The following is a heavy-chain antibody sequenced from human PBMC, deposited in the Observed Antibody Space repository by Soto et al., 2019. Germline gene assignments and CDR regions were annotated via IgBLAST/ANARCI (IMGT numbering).Heavy chain of an antibody. V-gene: IGHV3-33*01. CDR1: GFSFSSYG. CDR2: ILDDGSDK. Sequence: SGGGVVPPGRSLRLSCAASGFSFSSYGMHWVRQAPGKGLEWVAVILDDGSDKDYTDAVKGRFTISRDNSKNTLYLEMNSLRAEDTAVYYCARDDDYGDNGLDYWGQGTLVTVSS. J-gene: IGHJ4*02. D-gene: IGHD4-17*01. CDR3: ARDDDYGDNGLDY.